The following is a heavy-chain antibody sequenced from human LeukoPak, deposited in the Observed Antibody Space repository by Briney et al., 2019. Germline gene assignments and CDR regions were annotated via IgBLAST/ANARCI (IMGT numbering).Heavy chain of an antibody. CDR3: ARVRIVATVHDAFDV. CDR1: GYTFTGYY. Sequence: ASVKVSCKASGYTFTGYYIHWVRRAPGQGLEWMGWIIPNSGGTNYAQKFQGRVTMTRDTSISTAYMELSRLRSDDTAVYYCARVRIVATVHDAFDVWAQGTMVTVSS. J-gene: IGHJ3*01. D-gene: IGHD5-12*01. CDR2: IIPNSGGT. V-gene: IGHV1-2*02.